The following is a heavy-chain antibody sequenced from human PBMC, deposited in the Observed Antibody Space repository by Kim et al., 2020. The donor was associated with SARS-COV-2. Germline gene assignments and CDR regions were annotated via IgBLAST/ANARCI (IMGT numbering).Heavy chain of an antibody. Sequence: SETLSLTCTVSGGSISSGGYYWSWIRQHPGKGLEWIGYIYYSGSTYYNPSLKSLVTISVDTSKNQFPLKLSSVTAADTAVYYCARATTMFGVVIQSFDYWGQGTLVTVSS. CDR1: GGSISSGGYY. J-gene: IGHJ4*02. D-gene: IGHD3-3*01. CDR2: IYYSGST. V-gene: IGHV4-31*01. CDR3: ARATTMFGVVIQSFDY.